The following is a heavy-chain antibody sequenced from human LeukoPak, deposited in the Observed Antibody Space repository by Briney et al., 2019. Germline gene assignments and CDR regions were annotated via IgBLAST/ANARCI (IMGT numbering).Heavy chain of an antibody. CDR2: IWYDGSNK. J-gene: IGHJ4*02. CDR3: AKDYSSSWMYYFDY. D-gene: IGHD6-13*01. Sequence: PGGTLRLSCAASGFTFSSYGMHWVRQAPRKELEWVAVIWYDGSNKYYADSVKGRFSISSDNSKNTLYLQMNSLRAEDTAVYYCAKDYSSSWMYYFDYWGQGTLVTVSS. CDR1: GFTFSSYG. V-gene: IGHV3-33*06.